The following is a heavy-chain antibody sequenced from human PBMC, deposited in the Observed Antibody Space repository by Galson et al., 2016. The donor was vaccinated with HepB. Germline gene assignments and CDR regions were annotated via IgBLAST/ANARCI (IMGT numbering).Heavy chain of an antibody. J-gene: IGHJ4*02. CDR1: RFNFNTYD. Sequence: SLRLSCAASRFNFNTYDMNWVRQAPGKGLEWVSYISRTSSYIYYADSVRGRFTISRDNAKNSLFLQLNSLRAADTAIYYCARDMAGYNWIDFWGLGTLVTVSS. CDR2: ISRTSSYI. CDR3: ARDMAGYNWIDF. V-gene: IGHV3-21*01. D-gene: IGHD5-24*01.